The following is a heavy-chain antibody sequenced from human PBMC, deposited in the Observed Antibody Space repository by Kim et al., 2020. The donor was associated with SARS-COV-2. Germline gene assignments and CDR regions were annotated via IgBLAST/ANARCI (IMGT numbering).Heavy chain of an antibody. Sequence: GGSLRLSCVASGFKFSSYEMNWVRQAPGKGLQWVSYISSSGSRIEYADSVRGRFTNSRDNAKNSLILHMDSLRVDDTAIYYCVRTGWEILREANYFDFWGQGTLVTVSS. V-gene: IGHV3-48*03. CDR3: VRTGWEILREANYFDF. CDR2: ISSSGSRI. CDR1: GFKFSSYE. D-gene: IGHD1-26*01. J-gene: IGHJ4*02.